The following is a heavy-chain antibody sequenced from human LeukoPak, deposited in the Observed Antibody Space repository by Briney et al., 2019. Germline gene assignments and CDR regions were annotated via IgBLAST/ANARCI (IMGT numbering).Heavy chain of an antibody. CDR3: ARELAGHYYGSGSSFDY. Sequence: GGSLRLSCAASGLTFSDYWMTWVRQAPGKGLEWVANIKQDGSEKYYADSVKGRFTISRDNAKNSLDLQMNSLRAGDTAVYYCARELAGHYYGSGSSFDYWGQGTLVTVSS. D-gene: IGHD3-10*01. CDR1: GLTFSDYW. CDR2: IKQDGSEK. V-gene: IGHV3-7*01. J-gene: IGHJ4*02.